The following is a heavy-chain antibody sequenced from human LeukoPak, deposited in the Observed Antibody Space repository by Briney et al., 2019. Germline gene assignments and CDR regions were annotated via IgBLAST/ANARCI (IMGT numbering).Heavy chain of an antibody. CDR2: ISSSSSYI. J-gene: IGHJ4*02. CDR1: GFTFSSYS. Sequence: GGSLRLSCAASGFTFSSYSMNWVRQAPGKGLEWVSSISSSSSYIYYADSVKGRFTISRDNAKNSLYLQMNSLRAEDTAVYYCARAEYEPQDIVVVPAAKLIDYWGQGTLVTVSS. D-gene: IGHD2-2*01. CDR3: ARAEYEPQDIVVVPAAKLIDY. V-gene: IGHV3-21*01.